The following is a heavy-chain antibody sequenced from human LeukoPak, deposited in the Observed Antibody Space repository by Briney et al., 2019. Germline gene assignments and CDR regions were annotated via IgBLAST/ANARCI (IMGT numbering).Heavy chain of an antibody. CDR1: GGSISSYY. CDR3: ARAGSSSWYNWFDP. D-gene: IGHD6-13*01. J-gene: IGHJ5*02. CDR2: IYTSGST. Sequence: SETLSLTCTVSGGSISSYYWSWIRQPAGKGLEWIGRIYTSGSTSYNPSLKSRVTMSVDTSKNQFSLKLSSVTAADTAVYYCARAGSSSWYNWFDPWGQGTLVTVSS. V-gene: IGHV4-4*07.